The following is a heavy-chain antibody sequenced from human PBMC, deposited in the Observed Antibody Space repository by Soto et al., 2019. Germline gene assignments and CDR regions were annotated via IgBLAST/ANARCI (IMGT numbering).Heavy chain of an antibody. V-gene: IGHV3-33*01. CDR1: GFTFSSYG. D-gene: IGHD2-15*01. Sequence: QVQLVESGGGVVQPGRSLRLSCAASGFTFSSYGMHWVRQAAGKGLEWVAVIWYDGSNRYYADSVKGRFTISRDNSKNTLYLQMNSLRAEDTAVYYCASEYCSGGRCYYYGMDVWGQGTTVTVSS. CDR3: ASEYCSGGRCYYYGMDV. J-gene: IGHJ6*02. CDR2: IWYDGSNR.